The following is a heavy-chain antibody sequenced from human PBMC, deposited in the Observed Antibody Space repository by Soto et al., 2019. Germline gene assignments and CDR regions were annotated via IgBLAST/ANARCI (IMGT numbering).Heavy chain of an antibody. V-gene: IGHV1-8*01. CDR2: MNPNSGNT. J-gene: IGHJ4*02. D-gene: IGHD3-10*01. CDR1: GYTFTSYD. Sequence: ASVKVSCKASGYTFTSYDINWVRQATGQGLEWMGWMNPNSGNTGYAQKFQGRVTMTRNTSISTAYMELSSLRAEDTAVYYCAREPYGSGSYYLDYWGQGTLVTVSS. CDR3: AREPYGSGSYYLDY.